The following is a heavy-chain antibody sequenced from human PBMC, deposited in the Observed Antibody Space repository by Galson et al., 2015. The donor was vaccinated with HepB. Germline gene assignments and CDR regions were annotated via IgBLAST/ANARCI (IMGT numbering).Heavy chain of an antibody. J-gene: IGHJ4*02. CDR1: GFTFSSYA. Sequence: SLRLSCAASGFTFSSYAMHWVRQAPGKGLEWVAVISYDGSNKYYADSVKGRFTISRDNSKNTLYLQMNSLRAEDTAVYYCARDSHGYNYGADYWGQGTLVTVSS. CDR3: ARDSHGYNYGADY. D-gene: IGHD5-24*01. V-gene: IGHV3-30-3*01. CDR2: ISYDGSNK.